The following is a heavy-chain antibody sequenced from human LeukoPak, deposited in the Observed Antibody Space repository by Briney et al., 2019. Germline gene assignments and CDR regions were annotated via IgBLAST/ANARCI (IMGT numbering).Heavy chain of an antibody. D-gene: IGHD1-14*01. CDR3: AKDQNPQTGYCFDY. J-gene: IGHJ4*02. CDR1: GFTFSSYA. Sequence: GGSLRLSCAAFGFTFSSYAMSWVRQAPGKGLEWVSAISGSGGSTYYADSVKGRFTISRDNSKNTLYLQMNSLRAEDTAVYYCAKDQNPQTGYCFDYWGQGTLVTVSS. V-gene: IGHV3-23*01. CDR2: ISGSGGST.